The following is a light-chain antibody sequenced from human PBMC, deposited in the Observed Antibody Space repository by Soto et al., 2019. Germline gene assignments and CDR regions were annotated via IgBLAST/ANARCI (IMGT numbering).Light chain of an antibody. CDR2: EVN. CDR1: NSDIGGYDF. CDR3: SSYTSSSTLV. J-gene: IGLJ2*01. V-gene: IGLV2-14*01. Sequence: QSALTQPPSASGSPGQSVTISCTGTNSDIGGYDFVSWYQQHPGKAPKLIIFEVNNRPSGVSNRFSGSKSGNTASLAISGLQAEDEADYYCSSYTSSSTLVFGGGTKLTVL.